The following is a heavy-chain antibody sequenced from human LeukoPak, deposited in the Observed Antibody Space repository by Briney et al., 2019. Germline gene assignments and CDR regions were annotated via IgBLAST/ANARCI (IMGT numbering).Heavy chain of an antibody. Sequence: GSLRLSCAASGFTFSSYEMNWVRQAPGKGLEWGSYISSSGSTIYYADSVKGRFTISRDNAQNSLYLQKNSLRAEDTAVYYCARAVGTWIQLWSPNYYYGMDVWGQGTTVTVSS. D-gene: IGHD5-18*01. J-gene: IGHJ6*02. CDR1: GFTFSSYE. CDR3: ARAVGTWIQLWSPNYYYGMDV. V-gene: IGHV3-48*03. CDR2: ISSSGSTI.